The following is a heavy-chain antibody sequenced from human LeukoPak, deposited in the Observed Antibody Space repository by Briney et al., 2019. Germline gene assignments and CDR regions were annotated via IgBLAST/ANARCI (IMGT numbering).Heavy chain of an antibody. D-gene: IGHD3-10*01. J-gene: IGHJ4*02. CDR3: ARLAGSFYYFDY. Sequence: SETLSLTCTVSGGSLSSRSYYWGWIRQPPGRGLEGLGSIYYSGSTYYNPSLKSRVTISVDTSKYQFSLKLSSVTAADTAVYYCARLAGSFYYFDYWGQGTLVTVSS. CDR2: IYYSGST. CDR1: GGSLSSRSYY. V-gene: IGHV4-39*01.